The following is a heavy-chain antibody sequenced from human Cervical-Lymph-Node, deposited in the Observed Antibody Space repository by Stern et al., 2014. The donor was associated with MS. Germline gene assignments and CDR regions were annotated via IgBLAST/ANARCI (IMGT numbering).Heavy chain of an antibody. CDR2: ISPGGGDK. V-gene: IGHV3-30*04. CDR3: SSGTYDGSFDI. J-gene: IGHJ3*02. D-gene: IGHD1-1*01. CDR1: GFIFSSFP. Sequence: VQLVESGGGVVQPGSSLRLTCTASGFIFSSFPTHWVRQAPGKGLEWVATISPGGGDKDYTDSVKGRFNISRDNSKSTLFLQMNTLRPEDTAVYYCSSGTYDGSFDIWGQGTMVTVS.